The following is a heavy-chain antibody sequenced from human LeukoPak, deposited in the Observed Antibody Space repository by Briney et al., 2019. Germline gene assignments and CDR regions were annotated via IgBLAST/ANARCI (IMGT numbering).Heavy chain of an antibody. CDR3: ASSRYCSSTSCYTPFDY. V-gene: IGHV4-59*01. Sequence: SETLSLTCTVSGGSISSYYWSWVRQPPGKGLEWVGYIYYGGSTNYNPSPKSRVTISVDTSTHQFSLKLSSVTAADTAVYYCASSRYCSSTSCYTPFDYWGQGTLVTVSS. D-gene: IGHD2-2*02. CDR1: GGSISSYY. CDR2: IYYGGST. J-gene: IGHJ4*02.